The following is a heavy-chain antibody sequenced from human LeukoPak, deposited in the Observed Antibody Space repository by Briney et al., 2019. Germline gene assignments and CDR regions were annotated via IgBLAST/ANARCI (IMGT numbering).Heavy chain of an antibody. V-gene: IGHV3-23*01. Sequence: TGGSLRLSCAVSGFTFSSYAISWVRQAPGKGLEWVSGISGSGGSTYYADSVKGRFTISRDNSKNRLYLQMNSLRAEDTAVYYCAKRPRGNYLDPFDYWGQGTLVTVSS. CDR1: GFTFSSYA. CDR2: ISGSGGST. D-gene: IGHD3-10*01. CDR3: AKRPRGNYLDPFDY. J-gene: IGHJ4*02.